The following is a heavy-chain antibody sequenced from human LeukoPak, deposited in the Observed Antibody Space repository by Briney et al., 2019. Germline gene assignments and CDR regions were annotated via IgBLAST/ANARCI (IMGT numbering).Heavy chain of an antibody. CDR3: SVWFGELSH. D-gene: IGHD3-10*01. V-gene: IGHV1-2*02. CDR2: ISPNSGGT. CDR1: GYTFTDYN. J-gene: IGHJ4*02. Sequence: ASVKVSCKTSGYTFTDYNMHWVRQAPGQGLEWMGWISPNSGGTNYAQRFQGMVTMTRDTSISTAYMGLSSLKSDDTATYYCSVWFGELSHWGQGTLVTVSS.